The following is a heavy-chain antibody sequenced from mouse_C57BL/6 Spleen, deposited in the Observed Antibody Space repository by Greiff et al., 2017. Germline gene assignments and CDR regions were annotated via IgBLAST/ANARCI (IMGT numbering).Heavy chain of an antibody. Sequence: QVQLQQPGTELVKPGASVKLSCKASGYTFTSYWMHWVKQRPGQGLEWIGNINPSNGGTNYNEKVKSKATLTVDQSSSTAYMQRSSLTSEDSAVYYCAGPPYYYGSSYNPMDYWGQGTSVTVSS. CDR2: INPSNGGT. D-gene: IGHD1-1*01. CDR3: AGPPYYYGSSYNPMDY. J-gene: IGHJ4*01. V-gene: IGHV1-53*01. CDR1: GYTFTSYW.